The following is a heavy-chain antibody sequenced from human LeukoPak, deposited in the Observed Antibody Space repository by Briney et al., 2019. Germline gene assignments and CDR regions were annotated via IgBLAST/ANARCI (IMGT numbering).Heavy chain of an antibody. CDR3: ARGGSGYDLGPRFDY. J-gene: IGHJ4*02. V-gene: IGHV3-30*03. CDR2: ISYDGSNK. D-gene: IGHD5-12*01. Sequence: GGSLRLSCAASGFTFSSYGMHWVRQAPGKGLEWVAVISYDGSNKYYADSVKGRFTISRDNSKNALYLQMNSLRAEDTAVYYCARGGSGYDLGPRFDYWGQGTLVTVSS. CDR1: GFTFSSYG.